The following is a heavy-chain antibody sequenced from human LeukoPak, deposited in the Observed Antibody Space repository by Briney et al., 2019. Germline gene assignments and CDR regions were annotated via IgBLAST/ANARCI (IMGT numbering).Heavy chain of an antibody. CDR2: SGNGGNT. J-gene: IGHJ4*02. D-gene: IGHD5-24*01. CDR3: ARDGIATNDY. V-gene: IGHV3-64*01. Sequence: GGSLRLSCAASGFTFRTYAMQWVRQAPEKRPEYVSGSGNGGNTYYANSVEGRFTISRDNSKNTLYLRMGSLRAEDTAVYYCARDGIATNDYWGQGILVTVSS. CDR1: GFTFRTYA.